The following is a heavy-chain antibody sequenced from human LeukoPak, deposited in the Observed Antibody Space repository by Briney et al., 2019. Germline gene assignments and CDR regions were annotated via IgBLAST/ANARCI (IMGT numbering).Heavy chain of an antibody. CDR3: ARDLSGYYYH. V-gene: IGHV3-21*01. CDR2: ITSNRKYI. CDR1: GFTFSTYT. D-gene: IGHD3-22*01. Sequence: PGGSLRLSCTASGFTFSTYTMNWVRQAPGKGLEWISSITSNRKYIFYADSVKGRFTISRDNAKNSLYLQMNSLRAEDTAVYYCARDLSGYYYHWGQGTLVTISS. J-gene: IGHJ5*02.